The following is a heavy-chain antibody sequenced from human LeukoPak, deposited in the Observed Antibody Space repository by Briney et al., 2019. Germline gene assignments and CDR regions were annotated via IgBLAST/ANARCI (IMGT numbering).Heavy chain of an antibody. V-gene: IGHV3-7*03. J-gene: IGHJ4*02. Sequence: PGGSLRLSCAGSGFTFSYYWMNWVRQAPGKGLEWVANIKQDGSEKYYVDSVKGRFTISRDNAKNSLYLEMNSLRAEDTAVYYCAKNPFNMVYAMFLGYWGQGTLVTVSS. CDR2: IKQDGSEK. CDR1: GFTFSYYW. D-gene: IGHD2-8*01. CDR3: AKNPFNMVYAMFLGY.